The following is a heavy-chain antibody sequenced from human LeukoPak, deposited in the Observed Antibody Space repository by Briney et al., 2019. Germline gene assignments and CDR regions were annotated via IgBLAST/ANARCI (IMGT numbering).Heavy chain of an antibody. V-gene: IGHV4-34*01. J-gene: IGHJ4*02. CDR1: GGSFSGYY. Sequence: SETLSLTCAVYGGSFSGYYWSWVRQPPGKGLEWIGEINHSGSTNYNPSLKSRVTISVDTSKNQFSLRLSSVTAADTAVYYCARGYYYDSSGYFGYWGQGTLVTVSS. CDR3: ARGYYYDSSGYFGY. CDR2: INHSGST. D-gene: IGHD3-22*01.